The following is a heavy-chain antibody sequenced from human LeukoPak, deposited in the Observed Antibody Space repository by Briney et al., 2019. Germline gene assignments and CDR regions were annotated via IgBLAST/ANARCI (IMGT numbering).Heavy chain of an antibody. Sequence: GGSLRLSCAASGFTFSSYAMSWVRQAPGKGLEGVSAISGSGGSTYYADSVKGRFTISRDNPKNTLYLQMNSLRAEDTAVYYCAAPGNPAAIYYFDYWGQGTLVTVSS. CDR2: ISGSGGST. D-gene: IGHD2-2*01. CDR1: GFTFSSYA. CDR3: AAPGNPAAIYYFDY. V-gene: IGHV3-23*01. J-gene: IGHJ4*02.